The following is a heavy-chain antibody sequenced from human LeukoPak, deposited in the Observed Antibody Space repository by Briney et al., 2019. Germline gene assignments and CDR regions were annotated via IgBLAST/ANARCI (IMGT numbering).Heavy chain of an antibody. J-gene: IGHJ6*03. Sequence: PSETLSLTCTVSGGSISSDSYYWSWIRQPAGKGLEWIGHIYASGSTNYNPSLKSRVTILVDTSKNQFSLKLSSVTAADTAVYQCARDEAVVAGSPGGWDSYYYMDVCGKGSSVTVSS. CDR1: GGSISSDSYY. D-gene: IGHD2-15*01. CDR2: IYASGST. V-gene: IGHV4-61*09. CDR3: ARDEAVVAGSPGGWDSYYYMDV.